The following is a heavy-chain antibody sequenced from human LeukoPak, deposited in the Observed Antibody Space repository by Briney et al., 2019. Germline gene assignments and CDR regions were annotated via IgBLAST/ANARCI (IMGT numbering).Heavy chain of an antibody. V-gene: IGHV1-2*02. D-gene: IGHD3-22*01. CDR3: AADRAYYDSSGYYRSGKGAYDAFDI. CDR2: INPNSGGT. Sequence: ASVKVSCKASGYTFTGYYMHWVRQAPGQGLEWMGWINPNSGGTNYAQKFQERVTITRDMSTSTAYMELSSLRSEDTAVYYCAADRAYYDSSGYYRSGKGAYDAFDIWGQGTMVTVSS. CDR1: GYTFTGYY. J-gene: IGHJ3*02.